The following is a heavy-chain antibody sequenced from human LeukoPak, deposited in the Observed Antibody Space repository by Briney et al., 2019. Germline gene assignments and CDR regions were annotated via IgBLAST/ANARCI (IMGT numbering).Heavy chain of an antibody. CDR1: GFTFSSYW. CDR2: IKEDGRDK. V-gene: IGHV3-7*01. CDR3: ARGRRGAFDI. Sequence: GGSLRLSCAASGFTFSSYWMSWVRQAPGKGLEWVANIKEDGRDKYYVDSVKGRFTISRDNAQNSLYLQMNSLRAEDTAVYYCARGRRGAFDIWGQGTMVTVSS. J-gene: IGHJ3*02.